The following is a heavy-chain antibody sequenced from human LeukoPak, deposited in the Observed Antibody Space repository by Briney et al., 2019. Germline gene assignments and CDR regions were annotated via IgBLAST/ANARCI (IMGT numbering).Heavy chain of an antibody. CDR3: AKGRVVGGTPGRPATRASLDY. CDR2: VSGSGGST. CDR1: GFTFSSYA. Sequence: PGGSLRLSCAASGFTFSSYAMSWVRQAPGKGLEWVSGVSGSGGSTNYADSVKGRFTISRDNSKNTLYLQMNSLRAEDTAVYYCAKGRVVGGTPGRPATRASLDYWGQGTLVTVSS. V-gene: IGHV3-23*01. J-gene: IGHJ4*02. D-gene: IGHD1-26*01.